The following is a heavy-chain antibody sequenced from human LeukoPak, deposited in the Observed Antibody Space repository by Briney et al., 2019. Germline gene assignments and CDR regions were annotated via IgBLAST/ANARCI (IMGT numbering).Heavy chain of an antibody. CDR1: GYSFTSYW. V-gene: IGHV5-51*01. D-gene: IGHD3-10*01. CDR2: IYPGDSDT. Sequence: GESLKISCKGSGYSFTSYWIGWVRTMPGKGLEWMGIIYPGDSDTRYSPSFQGQVTISADKSISTAYLQWNSLKASDTAVYYCARDRYYGSGSYGMDVWGQGTTVTVSS. J-gene: IGHJ6*02. CDR3: ARDRYYGSGSYGMDV.